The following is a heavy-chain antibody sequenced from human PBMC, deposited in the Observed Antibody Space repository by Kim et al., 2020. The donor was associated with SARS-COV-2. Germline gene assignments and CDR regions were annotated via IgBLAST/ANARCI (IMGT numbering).Heavy chain of an antibody. CDR1: GFSFSSYG. Sequence: GGSLRLSCAASGFSFSSYGMHWVRQAPGKGLEWVAVIWYDGSDKYFADSVKGRFTISRDNSKNTVFLQMDSLRAEDTAVYYCARGTSHYYYGMDVWGQGTTVTVSS. J-gene: IGHJ6*02. CDR2: IWYDGSDK. CDR3: ARGTSHYYYGMDV. V-gene: IGHV3-33*01.